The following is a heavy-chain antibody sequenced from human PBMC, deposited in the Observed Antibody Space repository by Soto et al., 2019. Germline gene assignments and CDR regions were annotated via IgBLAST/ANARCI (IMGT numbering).Heavy chain of an antibody. CDR1: GGTFSTYT. V-gene: IGHV1-69*02. Sequence: VQLVQSGAEVKKPGSSVKVSCKASGGTFSTYTINWVRQAPGQGLEWMGRIILILGIANYAQKFQGRVTITADESTSTAYMERSSLRSEDTAVYYCARRAAATGTEAPGMDAWGPGTTVTVSS. CDR3: ARRAAATGTEAPGMDA. J-gene: IGHJ6*02. D-gene: IGHD6-13*01. CDR2: IILILGIA.